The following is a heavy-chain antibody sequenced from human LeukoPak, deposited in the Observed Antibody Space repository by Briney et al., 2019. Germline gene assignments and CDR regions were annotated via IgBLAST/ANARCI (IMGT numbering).Heavy chain of an antibody. CDR3: AKEITIPLRACFYFDI. J-gene: IGHJ3*02. D-gene: IGHD3-9*01. CDR1: GGSISSGSYY. Sequence: SETLSLTCTVSGGSISSGSYYWSWIRQPAGKGLEWIGGIYTSGSTNYNPSLKSRVTISVDTSKNQFSLKLSSVTAADTAVYYCAKEITIPLRACFYFDIWGQGTMVTVSS. CDR2: IYTSGST. V-gene: IGHV4-61*02.